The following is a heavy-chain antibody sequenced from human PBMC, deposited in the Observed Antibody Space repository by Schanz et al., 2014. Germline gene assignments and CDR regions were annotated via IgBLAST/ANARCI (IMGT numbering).Heavy chain of an antibody. V-gene: IGHV7-4-1*02. Sequence: QVQLVQSGSELKKPGASVKVSCKASGYTFTNYAINWVRQAPGQGLEWMGWINTNTGNPTYAQAFTGRFLFSLDTSVSTAYLQISSLKADDTAVYYCAREDYLDSSGYSCGYWGQGTLVTVSS. CDR3: AREDYLDSSGYSCGY. J-gene: IGHJ4*02. CDR1: GYTFTNYA. D-gene: IGHD3-22*01. CDR2: INTNTGNP.